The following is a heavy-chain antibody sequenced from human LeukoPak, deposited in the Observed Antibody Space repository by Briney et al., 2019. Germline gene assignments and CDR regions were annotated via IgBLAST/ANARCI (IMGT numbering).Heavy chain of an antibody. CDR2: IYYSGST. CDR1: GGSISSYY. CDR3: ARDLGQSGYDSGFDY. J-gene: IGHJ4*02. Sequence: SETLSLTCTVSGGSISSYYWRWILRPPREGLVGIVYIYYSGSTNYNTSLKSRVTISVDTSKNQFSLKLSSVTAADTAVYYCARDLGQSGYDSGFDYWGQGTLVTVSS. D-gene: IGHD5-12*01. V-gene: IGHV4-59*01.